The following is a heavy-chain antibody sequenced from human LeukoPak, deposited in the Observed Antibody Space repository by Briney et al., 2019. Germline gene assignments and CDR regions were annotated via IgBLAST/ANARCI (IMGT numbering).Heavy chain of an antibody. Sequence: GGSLRLSCAASGFTFSNAWMSWVRQAPGKGLEWVGRIKSKTDGGTTDYAAPVKGRFTISRDDSKNTLYLQMNSLKPEDTAVYYCTRAPPQRYSSGGYWGQGTLVTVSS. CDR2: IKSKTDGGTT. V-gene: IGHV3-15*01. CDR1: GFTFSNAW. J-gene: IGHJ4*02. CDR3: TRAPPQRYSSGGY. D-gene: IGHD6-19*01.